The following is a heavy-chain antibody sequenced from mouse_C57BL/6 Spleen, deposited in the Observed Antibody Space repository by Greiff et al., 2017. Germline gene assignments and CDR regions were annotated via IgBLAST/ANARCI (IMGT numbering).Heavy chain of an antibody. J-gene: IGHJ2*01. CDR2: IYPSDSET. Sequence: VQLQQSGAELVRPGSSVKLSCKASGYTFTSYWMDWVKQRPGQGLEWIGTIYPSDSETHYNQKFKDKATLTVDKSSSTAYMQLSSLTSEDSAVYYCARTNGDSYYFDYWGQGTTLTVSS. CDR1: GYTFTSYW. V-gene: IGHV1-61*01. D-gene: IGHD4-1*01. CDR3: ARTNGDSYYFDY.